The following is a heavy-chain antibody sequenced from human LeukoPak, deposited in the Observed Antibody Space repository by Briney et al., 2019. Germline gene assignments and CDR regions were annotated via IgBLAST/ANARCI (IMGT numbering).Heavy chain of an antibody. Sequence: GRSLRLSCAASGFTFSSYAMHWVRQAPGKGLEWVAVISYDGRNKYYADSVKGRFTISRDNSKNTLYLQMNSLRAEDTAVYYCARDRIPAVAGILLRYYFDYWGQGTLVTVSS. CDR1: GFTFSSYA. CDR2: ISYDGRNK. J-gene: IGHJ4*02. D-gene: IGHD6-19*01. CDR3: ARDRIPAVAGILLRYYFDY. V-gene: IGHV3-30*04.